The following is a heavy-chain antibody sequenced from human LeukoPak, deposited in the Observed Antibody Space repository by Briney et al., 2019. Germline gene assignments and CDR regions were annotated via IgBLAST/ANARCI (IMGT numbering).Heavy chain of an antibody. Sequence: SQTLSLTCAISGDSVSNNIAAWTWIRQSPSRGLEWLGRTLYRSGWSSDYAISVRSRLIVNPDTSKNQFSLQLISVTPEDTALYYCAREIAYTGAFDIWGQGTMVTVSS. CDR2: TLYRSGWSS. J-gene: IGHJ3*02. CDR3: AREIAYTGAFDI. CDR1: GDSVSNNIAA. D-gene: IGHD3-16*01. V-gene: IGHV6-1*01.